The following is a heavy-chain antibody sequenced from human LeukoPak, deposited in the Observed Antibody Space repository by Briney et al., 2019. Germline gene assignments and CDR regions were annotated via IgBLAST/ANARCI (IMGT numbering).Heavy chain of an antibody. D-gene: IGHD1-20*01. CDR2: INWTGDNT. Sequence: GGTLRLSCAASGFNFEGYGISWVRQAPGKGLEWVSGINWTGDNTAYADSVKGRFTISRDNAKNSLYLQMDSLRADDTALYYCATLTGPRTFDYWGQGTLVTVSS. CDR1: GFNFEGYG. J-gene: IGHJ4*02. CDR3: ATLTGPRTFDY. V-gene: IGHV3-20*04.